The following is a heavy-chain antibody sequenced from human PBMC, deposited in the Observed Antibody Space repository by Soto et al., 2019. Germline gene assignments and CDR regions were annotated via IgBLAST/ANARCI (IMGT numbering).Heavy chain of an antibody. J-gene: IGHJ5*01. CDR3: ARYIRGQGFVS. CDR1: GDNFNNFD. Sequence: QVQLVPSGAEVKKPGAAVKVSCKPFGDNFNNFDINRVRQATGQGPDWVGWMRADSGASGHAQKFQGRLSLTRDTSVRTDYRALSNLRVEDTAVYYCARYIRGQGFVSWGQGALITVSS. CDR2: MRADSGAS. D-gene: IGHD2-15*01. V-gene: IGHV1-8*01.